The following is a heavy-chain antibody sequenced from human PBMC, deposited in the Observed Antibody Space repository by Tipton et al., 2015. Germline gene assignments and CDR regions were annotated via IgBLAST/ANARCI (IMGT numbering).Heavy chain of an antibody. CDR2: IRAKAHGGTT. CDR1: GFIFGDYS. D-gene: IGHD7-27*01. J-gene: IGHJ4*02. V-gene: IGHV3-49*04. CDR3: GRGGWGSGYFDS. Sequence: VQLVQSGGALVQPGRSLRLSCTPSGFIFGDYSVTWVRQAPGKGLEWVGVIRAKAHGGTTDYGASVKGRFTISRDDSKSIAFLQMNSLISEDTAVYYCGRGGWGSGYFDSWGQGTLVSVSS.